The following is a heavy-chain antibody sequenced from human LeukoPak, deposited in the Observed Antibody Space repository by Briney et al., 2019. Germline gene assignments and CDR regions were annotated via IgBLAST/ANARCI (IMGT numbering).Heavy chain of an antibody. D-gene: IGHD6-19*01. CDR1: GFTFSSYS. Sequence: PGGSLRLTCAASGFTFSSYSMNWVRQAPGKGLEWVSSISSSSSYIYYADSVKGRFTISRDNAKNSLYLQMNSLRAEDTAVYYCAREGYHKGSGWQREAFDYWGQGTLVTVSS. CDR3: AREGYHKGSGWQREAFDY. CDR2: ISSSSSYI. J-gene: IGHJ4*02. V-gene: IGHV3-21*01.